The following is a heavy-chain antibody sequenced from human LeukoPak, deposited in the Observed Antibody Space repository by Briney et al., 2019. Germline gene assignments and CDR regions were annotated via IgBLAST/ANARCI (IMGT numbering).Heavy chain of an antibody. CDR3: ARDPDGDYDFDY. V-gene: IGHV3-48*01. D-gene: IGHD4-17*01. CDR1: GFSFSDYG. J-gene: IGHJ4*02. CDR2: INSNGAVI. Sequence: GGSLRLSCAASGFSFSDYGMNWVHRAPGKGLEWLSHINSNGAVISYADSVKGRFTISRDTAKSSLYLQMNSLKIEDTAIYFCARDPDGDYDFDYWGQGTLVTVSS.